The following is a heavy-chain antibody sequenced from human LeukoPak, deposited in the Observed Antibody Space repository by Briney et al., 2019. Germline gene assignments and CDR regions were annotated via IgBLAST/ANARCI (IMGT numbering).Heavy chain of an antibody. CDR3: ARARPYCGGDCYFQH. D-gene: IGHD2-21*01. CDR2: IIPIFGTA. V-gene: IGHV1-69*05. CDR1: GGTFSSYA. J-gene: IGHJ1*01. Sequence: ASVKVTCKASGGTFSSYAISWVRQAPGQGLEWMGGIIPIFGTANYAQKFQGRVTITTDESTSTAYMELSSLRSEDTAVYYCARARPYCGGDCYFQHWGQGTLVTVSS.